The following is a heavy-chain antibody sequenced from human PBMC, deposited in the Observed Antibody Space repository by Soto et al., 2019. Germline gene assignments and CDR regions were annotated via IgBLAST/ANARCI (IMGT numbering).Heavy chain of an antibody. D-gene: IGHD2-15*01. V-gene: IGHV3-33*01. Sequence: QVQLVESGGGVVQPGRSLRLSCAASGFTFSSYGMHWVRQAPGKGLEWVAVIWYDGSNKYYADSVKGRFTMSRDNSKNALYRQMNSLRAEDTAVYYCAREGSWCSGGSCYSFFGSRAEPGGFDYWGQGPLVTVSS. CDR3: AREGSWCSGGSCYSFFGSRAEPGGFDY. CDR1: GFTFSSYG. J-gene: IGHJ4*02. CDR2: IWYDGSNK.